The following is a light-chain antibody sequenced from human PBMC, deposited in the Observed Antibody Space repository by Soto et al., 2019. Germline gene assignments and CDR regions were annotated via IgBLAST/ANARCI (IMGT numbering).Light chain of an antibody. CDR2: DAS. Sequence: EIVLTQSPATLSLSPGETATLSCRASQRCSSYLAWYQQKPGQAPRPLIYDASNRATGIPARFSGSGYGTDFTLTISRLVPEDFAVYYRQQRSNWAPITFGEGTRLDIQ. J-gene: IGKJ5*01. CDR3: QQRSNWAPIT. V-gene: IGKV3-11*01. CDR1: QRCSSY.